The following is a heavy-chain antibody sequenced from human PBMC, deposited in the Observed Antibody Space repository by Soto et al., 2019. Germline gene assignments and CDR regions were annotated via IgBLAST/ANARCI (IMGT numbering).Heavy chain of an antibody. D-gene: IGHD5-18*01. J-gene: IGHJ5*02. CDR1: GGTFSSYA. Sequence: VKVSCKASGGTFSSYAISWVRQAPGQGLEWMGGIIPIFGTANYAQKFQGRVTITADESTSTAYMELSSLRSEDTAVYYCARQLSGYSYGPIPNWFDPPGPAPLFTLSS. V-gene: IGHV1-69*01. CDR3: ARQLSGYSYGPIPNWFDP. CDR2: IIPIFGTA.